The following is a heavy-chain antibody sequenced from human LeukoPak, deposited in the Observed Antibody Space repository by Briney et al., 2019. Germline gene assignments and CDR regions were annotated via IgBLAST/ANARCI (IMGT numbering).Heavy chain of an antibody. J-gene: IGHJ3*01. CDR3: ARDAQWELRALDV. CDR2: IIPIFDRP. V-gene: IGHV1-69*06. Sequence: SVKVSCKTIGGRFKSYGFSWVRQAPGQGLEWTGGIIPIFDRPNYAQKFEGRVTITADKSTNTTYMEITSLTSDDTAVYYCARDAQWELRALDVWGRGTMVIVSS. CDR1: GGRFKSYG. D-gene: IGHD1-26*01.